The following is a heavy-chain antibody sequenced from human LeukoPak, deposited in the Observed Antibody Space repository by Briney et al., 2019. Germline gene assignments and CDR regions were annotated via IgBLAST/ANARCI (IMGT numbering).Heavy chain of an antibody. V-gene: IGHV3-30-3*01. D-gene: IGHD4-23*01. CDR1: GFTFSSYA. J-gene: IGHJ5*02. CDR3: ARDSHGGNSGTNWFDP. CDR2: ISYDGSNK. Sequence: PGGSLRLSCAASGFTFSSYAMHWVRQAPGKGLEWVAVISYDGSNKYYADSVKGRFTISRDNSKNTLYLQMNSLRAEDTAVYYCARDSHGGNSGTNWFDPWGQGTLVTVSS.